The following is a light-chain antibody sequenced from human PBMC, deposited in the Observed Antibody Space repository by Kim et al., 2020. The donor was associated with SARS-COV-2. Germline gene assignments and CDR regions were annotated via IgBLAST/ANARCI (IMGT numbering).Light chain of an antibody. CDR3: QTWDSGTAVV. CDR1: GLGDRY. V-gene: IGLV3-1*01. J-gene: IGLJ3*02. Sequence: SYELTQPPSVSVSPGQTAIITCSGDGLGDRYTFWFRQKPGHSPVLVIYQDIKRTSGIPERFSGSNSGNTATLTISGTQAMDEADYYCQTWDSGTAVVFGGGTQLTVL. CDR2: QDI.